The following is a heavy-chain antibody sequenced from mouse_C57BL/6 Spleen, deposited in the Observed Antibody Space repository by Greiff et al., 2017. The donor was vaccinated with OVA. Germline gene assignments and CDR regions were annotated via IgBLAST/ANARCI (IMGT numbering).Heavy chain of an antibody. CDR2: IYPGSGNT. CDR3: ARQLGRDYFDY. Sequence: QVQLKESGAELVRPGASVKLSCKASGYTFTDYYINWVKQRPGQGLEWIARIYPGSGNTYYNEKFKGKATLTAEKSSSTAYMQLSSLTSEDSAVYFCARQLGRDYFDYWGQGTTLTVSS. CDR1: GYTFTDYY. V-gene: IGHV1-76*01. D-gene: IGHD4-1*02. J-gene: IGHJ2*01.